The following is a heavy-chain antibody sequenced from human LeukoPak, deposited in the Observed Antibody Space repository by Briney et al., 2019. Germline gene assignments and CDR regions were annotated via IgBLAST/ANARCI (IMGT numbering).Heavy chain of an antibody. V-gene: IGHV3-64*01. CDR3: ARGRAGWFDP. Sequence: GGSLRLSCAASGFTFSSHAMHWVRQAPGKGLEYVSGINSNGGSTYYANSVKGRFTISRDNSKNMLYLQVGSLRAEDMAVYYCARGRAGWFDPWGQGTLVTVSS. CDR1: GFTFSSHA. CDR2: INSNGGST. J-gene: IGHJ5*02.